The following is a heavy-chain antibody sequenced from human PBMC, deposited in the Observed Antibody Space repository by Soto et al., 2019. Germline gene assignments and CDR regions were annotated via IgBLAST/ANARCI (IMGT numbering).Heavy chain of an antibody. Sequence: VQLVESGGGVVQPGRSVRLSCSTSGFIFSSYGMHWVRQAPGKGLEWVALISYGESKKSYADRVKGRFTISRDNSKNTLYLQINSLRPEDTAIYYCASETAWVGDYYEDGLDFWGQGTTVTVSS. CDR3: ASETAWVGDYYEDGLDF. CDR1: GFIFSSYG. CDR2: ISYGESKK. V-gene: IGHV3-30*03. J-gene: IGHJ6*02. D-gene: IGHD2-21*02.